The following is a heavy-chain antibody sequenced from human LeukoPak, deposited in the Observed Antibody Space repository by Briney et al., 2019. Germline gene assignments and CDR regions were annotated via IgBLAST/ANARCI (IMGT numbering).Heavy chain of an antibody. CDR3: ARDNCSSTSCYEGDY. D-gene: IGHD2-2*01. Sequence: SVKVSCNASGGTFSSYAISWVRQAPGQGLEWMGGIIPIFGTANYAQKFQGRVTITTDESTSTAYMELSSLRSEDTAVYYCARDNCSSTSCYEGDYWGQGTPVTVSS. CDR2: IIPIFGTA. V-gene: IGHV1-69*05. CDR1: GGTFSSYA. J-gene: IGHJ4*02.